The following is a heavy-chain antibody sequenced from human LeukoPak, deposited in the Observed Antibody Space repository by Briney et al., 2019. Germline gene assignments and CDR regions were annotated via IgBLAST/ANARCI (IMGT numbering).Heavy chain of an antibody. CDR3: ARDLLHSGLAVAGAYGMDV. Sequence: SGGSLRLSCAASGFTVSSNYMSWVRQAPGKGLEWVSVIYSGGSTYYADSVKGRFTISRHNSKDTLYLQMNSLRAEDTAVYYCARDLLHSGLAVAGAYGMDVWGQGTTVTVSS. CDR1: GFTVSSNY. V-gene: IGHV3-53*04. D-gene: IGHD6-19*01. CDR2: IYSGGST. J-gene: IGHJ6*02.